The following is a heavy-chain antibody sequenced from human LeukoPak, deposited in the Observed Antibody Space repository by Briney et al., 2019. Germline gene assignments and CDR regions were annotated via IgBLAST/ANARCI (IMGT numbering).Heavy chain of an antibody. D-gene: IGHD3-16*01. V-gene: IGHV3-30*18. Sequence: GGSLRLSCAASGFTFSSYGMHWVRQAPGKGLEWVAVISSDGSNKYYADSVKGRFTISRDNSKNTLYLQMDSLRAEDTAVYYCAKDLGDYGYFDYWGQGTLVTVSS. CDR1: GFTFSSYG. CDR2: ISSDGSNK. J-gene: IGHJ4*02. CDR3: AKDLGDYGYFDY.